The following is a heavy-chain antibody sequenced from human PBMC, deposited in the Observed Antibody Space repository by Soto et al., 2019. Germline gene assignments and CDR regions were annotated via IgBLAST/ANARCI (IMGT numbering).Heavy chain of an antibody. D-gene: IGHD4-17*01. CDR1: GDSMTSGDYS. J-gene: IGHJ1*01. CDR2: IYRTGNT. Sequence: QLQLQESGSRLVQSSQTLSLTCTVSGDSMTSGDYSWSWIRQPPGKGMEWLGDIYRTGNTHYSPSLKSRVSLSQGRSKNQFSLELPSVTAADTAVYYCARGDYPSSIASWGQGTLVPVSS. V-gene: IGHV4-30-2*01. CDR3: ARGDYPSSIAS.